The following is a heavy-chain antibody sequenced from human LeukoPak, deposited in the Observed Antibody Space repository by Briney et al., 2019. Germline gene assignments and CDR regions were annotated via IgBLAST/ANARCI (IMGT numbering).Heavy chain of an antibody. CDR3: AKFPKSESYFDY. D-gene: IGHD3-3*01. J-gene: IGHJ4*02. CDR2: ISYDGSNK. Sequence: PGGSLRLSCAASGFTFSSYGMHWVRQAPGKGLEWVAVISYDGSNKYYADSVKGRFTISRDNSKNTLYLQMNSLRAEDTAVYYCAKFPKSESYFDYWGQGTLVTVSS. CDR1: GFTFSSYG. V-gene: IGHV3-30-3*02.